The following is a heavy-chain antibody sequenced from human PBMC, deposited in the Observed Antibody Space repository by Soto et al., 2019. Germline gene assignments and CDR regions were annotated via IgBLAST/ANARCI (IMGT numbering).Heavy chain of an antibody. D-gene: IGHD6-19*01. Sequence: SVKVSCNASGGTFSSYAISWVRQAPGQGLEWMGGIIPIFGTANYAQKFQGRVTITADESTSTAYMELSSLRSEDTAVYYCARVRGGSGPNWFDPWGQGTLVTVSS. J-gene: IGHJ5*02. CDR3: ARVRGGSGPNWFDP. CDR1: GGTFSSYA. V-gene: IGHV1-69*13. CDR2: IIPIFGTA.